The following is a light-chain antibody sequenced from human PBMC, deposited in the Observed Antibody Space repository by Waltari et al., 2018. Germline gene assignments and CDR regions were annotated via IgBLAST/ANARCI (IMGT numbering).Light chain of an antibody. J-gene: IGKJ4*01. CDR3: QQYYSAPLT. V-gene: IGKV4-1*01. CDR2: WSS. CDR1: QSLLYSSNNKNF. Sequence: DIVMTQSPDSLAVSLGARATINCKSSQSLLYSSNNKNFLAWYQQKPEQPPKLLIYWSSTRESGVPDRFSGSGSGTDFTLTISSLQAEDVALYYCQQYYSAPLTFGGGTKVEIK.